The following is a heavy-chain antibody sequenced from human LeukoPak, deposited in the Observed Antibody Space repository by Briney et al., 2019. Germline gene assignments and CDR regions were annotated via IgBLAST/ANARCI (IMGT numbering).Heavy chain of an antibody. Sequence: GGSLRLSCAASGFTFSSYAMHWVRQAPGKGLEWVAVISYDGSNKYYADPVKGRFTISRDNSKNTLYLQMNSLRAEDTAVYYCARVGTPMVTIVAPYYMDVWGKGTTVTVSS. CDR1: GFTFSSYA. CDR3: ARVGTPMVTIVAPYYMDV. J-gene: IGHJ6*03. V-gene: IGHV3-30*04. CDR2: ISYDGSNK. D-gene: IGHD5-18*01.